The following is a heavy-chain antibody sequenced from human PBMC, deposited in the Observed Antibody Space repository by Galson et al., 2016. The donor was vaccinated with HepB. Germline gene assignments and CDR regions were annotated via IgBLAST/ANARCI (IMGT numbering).Heavy chain of an antibody. Sequence: SLRLSCAASGFAFSYYWMHRVRQAPGKGLVWVSHTNSDGSNTYYADSVRGRFTISRDISKNTLFLEMLNLRAEDTAVYYCARVQTFYDYTWGTSRPRYFDYWGQGTLVTVSS. CDR3: ARVQTFYDYTWGTSRPRYFDY. D-gene: IGHD3-16*02. V-gene: IGHV3-74*01. J-gene: IGHJ4*02. CDR1: GFAFSYYW. CDR2: TNSDGSNT.